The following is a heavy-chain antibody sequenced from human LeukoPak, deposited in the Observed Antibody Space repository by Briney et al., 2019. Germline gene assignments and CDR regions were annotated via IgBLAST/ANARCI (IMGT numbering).Heavy chain of an antibody. CDR1: GGSNSGQY. D-gene: IGHD1-26*01. V-gene: IGHV4-59*11. CDR3: ARGGASSRYFDY. J-gene: IGHJ4*02. CDR2: VSYSGST. Sequence: SETLSLTCTVSGGSNSGQYWSWIRQPPGKGLEWIGFVSYSGSTNYNPSLNGRVTISLDTSKNQFSLRLNSVTAADTAVYYCARGGASSRYFDYWGQGTLVTVSS.